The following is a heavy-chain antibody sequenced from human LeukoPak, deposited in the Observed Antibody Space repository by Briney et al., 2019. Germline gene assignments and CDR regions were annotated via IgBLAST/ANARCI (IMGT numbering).Heavy chain of an antibody. Sequence: SGTLSLTRAVSGGSISSSNWWSWVRQPPGKGLEWIGEIYHSGSTNYNPSLKSRVTISVDKSKNQFSLKLSSVTAADTAVYYCARARGRAVAVAFDIWGQGTMVTVSS. CDR2: IYHSGST. V-gene: IGHV4-4*02. CDR3: ARARGRAVAVAFDI. D-gene: IGHD6-19*01. J-gene: IGHJ3*02. CDR1: GGSISSSNW.